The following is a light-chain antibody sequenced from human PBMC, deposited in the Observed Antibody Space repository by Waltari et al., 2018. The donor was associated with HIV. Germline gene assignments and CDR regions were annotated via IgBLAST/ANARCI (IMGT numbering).Light chain of an antibody. V-gene: IGLV1-44*01. CDR1: SSNIGSNI. Sequence: QSVLTQPPSASGTPGQRGSISCSGSSSNIGSNIVNWYQQLPGTAPKLLIYSNNQRHGGVHDRVSGSKTDASAALAIRGRQSEDEADYYCGAWDDSLNAWVFGGGTKLTVL. CDR3: GAWDDSLNAWV. J-gene: IGLJ3*02. CDR2: SNN.